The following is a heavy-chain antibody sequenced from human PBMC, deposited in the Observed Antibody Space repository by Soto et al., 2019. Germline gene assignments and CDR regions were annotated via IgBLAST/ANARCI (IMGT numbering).Heavy chain of an antibody. J-gene: IGHJ6*02. Sequence: PSETLSLTCTVSGGSISSYYWSWIRQPPGKGLEWIGYIYYSGSTNYNPSLKSRVTISVDTSKNQFSPKLSSVTAADTAVYYCARDRTXSGRVKGSRYYYYGMDVWGQGTTVTVSS. V-gene: IGHV4-59*01. CDR2: IYYSGST. CDR1: GGSISSYY. CDR3: ARDRTXSGRVKGSRYYYYGMDV. D-gene: IGHD3-10*01.